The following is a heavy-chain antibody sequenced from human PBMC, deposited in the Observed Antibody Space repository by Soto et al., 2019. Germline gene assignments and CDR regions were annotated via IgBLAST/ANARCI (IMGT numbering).Heavy chain of an antibody. D-gene: IGHD3-22*01. J-gene: IGHJ4*02. CDR3: AKGHSSSWSTLDF. CDR1: GFTFDDYA. CDR2: IIWNSGAK. V-gene: IGHV3-9*01. Sequence: EVHLVESGGGLVQPGRSLRLSCAASGFTFDDYAMHWVRQGPGKGLEWVSGIIWNSGAKGYADSVKGRFTISRDNANNSLYLQMNSLRPEDTGFYYCAKGHSSSWSTLDFWGQGSLVTVSS.